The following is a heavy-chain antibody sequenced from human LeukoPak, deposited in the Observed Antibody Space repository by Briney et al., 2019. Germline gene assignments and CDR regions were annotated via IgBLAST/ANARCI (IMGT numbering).Heavy chain of an antibody. CDR1: GFTFSSYA. J-gene: IGHJ6*02. D-gene: IGHD3-10*01. CDR3: ARALWSGPVYYGMDV. CDR2: ISGSGGST. Sequence: GGSLRLSCAASGFTFSSYAMSWVRQAPGKGLEWVSAISGSGGSTYYADSVKGRFTISRDNAKNSLYLQMNSLRAEDTAVYYCARALWSGPVYYGMDVWGQGTTVTVSS. V-gene: IGHV3-23*01.